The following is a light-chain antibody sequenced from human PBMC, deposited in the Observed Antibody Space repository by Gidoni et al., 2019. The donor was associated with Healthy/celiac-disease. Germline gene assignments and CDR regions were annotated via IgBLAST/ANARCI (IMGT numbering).Light chain of an antibody. V-gene: IGKV3-20*01. Sequence: EIVLTQSPGTLSLSPGERATLSCSASQSVSSSYLAWYQQKPGQAPRLLIYAASSRATGLPDRFSGSGSGTDFTLTISRLEPEDFAVYYCQQYGSSPLTFGGGTKVEIK. CDR2: AAS. J-gene: IGKJ4*01. CDR1: QSVSSSY. CDR3: QQYGSSPLT.